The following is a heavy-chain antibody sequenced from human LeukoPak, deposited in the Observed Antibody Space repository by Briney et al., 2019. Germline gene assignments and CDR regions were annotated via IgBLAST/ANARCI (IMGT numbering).Heavy chain of an antibody. V-gene: IGHV4-59*12. CDR2: IYYSGST. D-gene: IGHD1-26*01. CDR1: GVSISSYY. J-gene: IGHJ4*02. Sequence: ASETLSLTCTVSGVSISSYYWSWIRQPPGKGLEWIGYIYYSGSTNYNPSLKSRVTMSVDTSKNQFSLKLSSVTAADTAVYYCAREFAWEPLFNWGQGTLVTVSS. CDR3: AREFAWEPLFN.